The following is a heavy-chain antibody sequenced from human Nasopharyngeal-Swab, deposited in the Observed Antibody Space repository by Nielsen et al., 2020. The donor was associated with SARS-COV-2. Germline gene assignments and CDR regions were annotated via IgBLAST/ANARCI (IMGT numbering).Heavy chain of an antibody. Sequence: GGSLRLSCAASGFTFSDYYMSWIRQAPGKGLEWVSYISSSGSTIYYADSVKGRFTISRDNAKNSLYLQMNSLRTEDTAVYYCATEWLRFMVVPPLDYWGQGTLVTVSS. CDR1: GFTFSDYY. CDR3: ATEWLRFMVVPPLDY. D-gene: IGHD5-12*01. CDR2: ISSSGSTI. J-gene: IGHJ4*02. V-gene: IGHV3-11*01.